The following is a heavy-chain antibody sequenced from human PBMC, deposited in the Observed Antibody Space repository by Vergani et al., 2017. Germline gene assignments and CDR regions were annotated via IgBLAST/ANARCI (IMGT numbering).Heavy chain of an antibody. CDR2: IYSTGST. CDR3: GRVADFYGLRSRLLDL. J-gene: IGHJ5*02. CDR1: GDSISSGVYY. V-gene: IGHV4-30-4*01. D-gene: IGHD3-10*01. Sequence: QVQLQESGPGLVKPSQTLSLTCSVSGDSISSGVYYWNWIRQHPGKGLEWIGYIYSTGSTHHNPSLRRRINMSVDTSKNQFSLKLNSVTAADTAVYYCGRVADFYGLRSRLLDLWGQGILVTVSS.